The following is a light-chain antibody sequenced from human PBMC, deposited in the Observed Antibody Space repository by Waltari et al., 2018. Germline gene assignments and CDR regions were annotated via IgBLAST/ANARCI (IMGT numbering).Light chain of an antibody. CDR1: QSVLYSSNNKNY. Sequence: DIVMTQSPASLAVSLGERATINCKSRQSVLYSSNNKNYLAWYQQKPGQPPKLLIYWASTRESGVPDRFSGSGSGTDFTLTISSLQAEDVAVYYCQQYYSTPITFGPGTKVDIK. J-gene: IGKJ3*01. CDR2: WAS. CDR3: QQYYSTPIT. V-gene: IGKV4-1*01.